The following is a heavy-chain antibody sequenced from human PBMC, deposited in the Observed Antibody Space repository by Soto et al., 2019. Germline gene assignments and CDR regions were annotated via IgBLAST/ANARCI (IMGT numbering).Heavy chain of an antibody. Sequence: PSETLSLTCTVSGDSIRSYYWTWIRQPPGKGLELIGYIYYSGSTRYNPSLKSRVTISVDMSKNQFSLKLSSVTAADTAVYFCARAHVLGLRYGNTVWGQGTLVTVSS. J-gene: IGHJ4*02. CDR3: ARAHVLGLRYGNTV. CDR1: GDSIRSYY. V-gene: IGHV4-59*12. D-gene: IGHD3-16*01. CDR2: IYYSGST.